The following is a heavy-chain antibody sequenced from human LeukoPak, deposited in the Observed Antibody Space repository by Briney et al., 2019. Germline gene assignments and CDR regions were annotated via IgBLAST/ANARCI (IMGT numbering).Heavy chain of an antibody. J-gene: IGHJ5*02. CDR2: ISGSGGST. CDR3: VKARTGSGSSAFDP. CDR1: GFTFSSYA. V-gene: IGHV3-23*01. Sequence: GGSLRLSCAASGFTFSSYAMSWVRQAPGKGLEWVSAISGSGGSTYYADSVKGRFTSSRDNSKNTLYLQMSSLRAEDTAVYYCVKARTGSGSSAFDPWGQGTLVTVSS. D-gene: IGHD3-10*01.